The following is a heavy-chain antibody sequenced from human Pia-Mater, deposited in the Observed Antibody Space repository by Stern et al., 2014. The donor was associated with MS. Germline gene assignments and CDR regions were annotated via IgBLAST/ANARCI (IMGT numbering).Heavy chain of an antibody. CDR3: ARGVEAPAGNRHFSYYIVDV. CDR2: FYISGIT. Sequence: QLQLQESGPGLVKPSQTLSLTCTVSGASIRSSDYYWIWIRQPAGKGLEWSGQFYISGITDYTPALKSRVTISNDPYRNHVSLTLDSVTAADTAVYFCARGVEAPAGNRHFSYYIVDVWGQGTTVTVSS. V-gene: IGHV4-61*02. J-gene: IGHJ6*02. D-gene: IGHD6-19*01. CDR1: GASIRSSDYY.